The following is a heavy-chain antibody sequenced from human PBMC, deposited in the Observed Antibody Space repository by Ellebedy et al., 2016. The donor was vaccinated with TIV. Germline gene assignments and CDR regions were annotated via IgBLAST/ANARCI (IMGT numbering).Heavy chain of an antibody. Sequence: SVKVSXKASGGTFSSYAISWVRQAPGQGLEWMGGIIPIFGTANYAQKFQGRVTITADESTSTAYMELSSLRSEDTAVYYCARSLEWLRFRDNGMDVWGQGTTVTVSS. CDR2: IIPIFGTA. V-gene: IGHV1-69*13. CDR1: GGTFSSYA. J-gene: IGHJ6*02. D-gene: IGHD5-12*01. CDR3: ARSLEWLRFRDNGMDV.